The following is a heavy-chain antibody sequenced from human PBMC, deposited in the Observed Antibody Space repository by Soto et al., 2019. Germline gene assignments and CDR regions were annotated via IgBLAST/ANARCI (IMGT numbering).Heavy chain of an antibody. CDR1: GGSISSGGYY. CDR3: ARGRKGGPNITMIVSP. D-gene: IGHD3-22*01. CDR2: IYYSGST. Sequence: PSETLSLTCTVSGGSISSGGYYWSWIRQHPGKGLEWIGYIYYSGSTYYNPSLKSRVTISVDASKNQFSLKLSSVTAADTAVYYCARGRKGGPNITMIVSPWGQGTLVTVSS. V-gene: IGHV4-31*03. J-gene: IGHJ5*02.